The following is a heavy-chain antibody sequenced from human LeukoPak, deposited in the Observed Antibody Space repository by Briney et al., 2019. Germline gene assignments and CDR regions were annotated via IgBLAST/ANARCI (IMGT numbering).Heavy chain of an antibody. Sequence: PSETLSLTCTVSGGSISSYYWSWIRQPPGKGLEWIGYIYYSGSTNYNPSLKSRVTISVDTSKNQFSLKLSSVTAADTAVYYCAREDVVVPGHDAFDIWGQGTMVTVSS. D-gene: IGHD2-2*01. V-gene: IGHV4-59*01. J-gene: IGHJ3*02. CDR1: GGSISSYY. CDR2: IYYSGST. CDR3: AREDVVVPGHDAFDI.